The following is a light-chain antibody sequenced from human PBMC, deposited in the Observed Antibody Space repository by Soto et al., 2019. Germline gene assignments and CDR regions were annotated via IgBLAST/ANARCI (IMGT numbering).Light chain of an antibody. Sequence: EIVLTQSPATLPLSPGERATLSCRASQSVSSSYLAWYQQKPGQAPRLLIYGAFNRATGIPDRFSGSGSGTDFTLTFSRLEPEDFAVYYCQQYGDSPATFGPGTKVDIK. V-gene: IGKV3-20*01. CDR1: QSVSSSY. J-gene: IGKJ3*01. CDR3: QQYGDSPAT. CDR2: GAF.